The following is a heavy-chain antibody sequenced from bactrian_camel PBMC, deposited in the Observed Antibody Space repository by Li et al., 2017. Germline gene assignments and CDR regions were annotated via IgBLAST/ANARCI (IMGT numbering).Heavy chain of an antibody. V-gene: IGHV3-3*01. CDR3: AAARTYEETWYVNGFGY. CDR2: ISRLTGAT. Sequence: VQLVESGGGTVQAGGDLRLSCSASGDTWSIGRMAWFRQVPGKEREGIAGISRLTGATYHRDTVKGRFTISQALANNTVYLQMNDLNPEDTAMYNCAAARTYEETWYVNGFGYWGQGTQVTVS. J-gene: IGHJ6*01. D-gene: IGHD2*01. CDR1: GDTWSIGR.